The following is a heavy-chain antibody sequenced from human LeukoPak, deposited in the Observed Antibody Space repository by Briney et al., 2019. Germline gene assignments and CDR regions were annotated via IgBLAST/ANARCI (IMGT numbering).Heavy chain of an antibody. CDR2: IEQRGST. CDR3: ARGVVTKVTGDAFDI. Sequence: PSETLSLTCAVSGGSISSGGYSRSWIRQPPGKGLEWIGYIEQRGSTYYNPSLKSRVTISVDRSKNQFSLKLSSVTAADTAVYYCARGVVTKVTGDAFDIWGQGTMVTVSS. V-gene: IGHV4-30-2*01. J-gene: IGHJ3*02. D-gene: IGHD2-21*02. CDR1: GGSISSGGYS.